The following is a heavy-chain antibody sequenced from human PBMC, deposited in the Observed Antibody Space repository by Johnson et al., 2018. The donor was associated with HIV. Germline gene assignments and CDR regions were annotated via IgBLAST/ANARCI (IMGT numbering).Heavy chain of an antibody. CDR3: AKYGGGGTYFSAFDI. J-gene: IGHJ3*02. CDR1: GFTFSSYA. CDR2: ISGSGGSA. V-gene: IGHV3-23*04. D-gene: IGHD1-26*01. Sequence: VQLVESGGGLVQPGGSLRLSCAASGFTFSSYAMSWVRQAPGKGLEWVSAISGSGGSAYYADSVKGRFTISRDNSKNTLYLQMDSLRVGDTAMYYCAKYGGGGTYFSAFDIWGQGTMVTVSS.